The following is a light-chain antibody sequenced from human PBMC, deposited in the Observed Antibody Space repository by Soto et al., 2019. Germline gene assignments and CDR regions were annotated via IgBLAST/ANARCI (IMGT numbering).Light chain of an antibody. CDR3: QQYGSSPPTT. CDR1: QSVSSAY. J-gene: IGKJ5*01. Sequence: EIVLTQSPGTLSLYPGERATLSCRASQSVSSAYLAWYQQKPGQAPRLLTSGASSRATGIPDRFSGSGSGTDFTLTISRLEPEEFAVYYCQQYGSSPPTTFGQGTRLEIK. CDR2: GAS. V-gene: IGKV3-20*01.